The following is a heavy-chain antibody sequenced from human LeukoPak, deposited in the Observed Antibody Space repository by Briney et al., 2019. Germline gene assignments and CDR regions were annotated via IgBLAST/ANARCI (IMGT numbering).Heavy chain of an antibody. Sequence: PSETLSLTCTVSGGSISSGGYYWSWIRQHPGKGLEWIGYICYSGSTYYNPSPKSRVTISVDTSKNQFSLKLSSVTAADTAVYYCARGNGYFDWLLSEGYFDYWGQGTLVTVSS. CDR2: ICYSGST. D-gene: IGHD3-9*01. CDR3: ARGNGYFDWLLSEGYFDY. V-gene: IGHV4-31*03. CDR1: GGSISSGGYY. J-gene: IGHJ4*02.